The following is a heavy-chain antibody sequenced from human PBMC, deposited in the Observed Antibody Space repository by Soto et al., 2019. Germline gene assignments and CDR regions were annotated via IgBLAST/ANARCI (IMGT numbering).Heavy chain of an antibody. D-gene: IGHD3-3*01. V-gene: IGHV4-31*03. J-gene: IGHJ6*02. CDR2: STYSGRT. Sequence: SATLSVTCSVNPGPLNSGSVYWSWIRQSPGKGLEYIGYSTYSGRTFYNPSLKSRVTMSVDTPKNQFSLEVRSVTAADTAVYYCASWLLEWFSPQYYYYYGMDVWGQGTTVTVSS. CDR1: PGPLNSGSVY. CDR3: ASWLLEWFSPQYYYYYGMDV.